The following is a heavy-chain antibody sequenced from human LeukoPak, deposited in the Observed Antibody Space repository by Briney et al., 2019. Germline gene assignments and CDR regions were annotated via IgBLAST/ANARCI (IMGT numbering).Heavy chain of an antibody. J-gene: IGHJ4*02. CDR2: INHSGST. V-gene: IGHV4-34*01. D-gene: IGHD5-18*01. CDR1: GVSFSGYY. Sequence: PSETLSLTCAVYGVSFSGYYWSWIHRPPGKGLEWIGEINHSGSTNYNPSLKSRVTISVDTSKNQFSLKLSSVTAADTAVYYCARGPHGYSYGRFDYWGQGTLVTVSS. CDR3: ARGPHGYSYGRFDY.